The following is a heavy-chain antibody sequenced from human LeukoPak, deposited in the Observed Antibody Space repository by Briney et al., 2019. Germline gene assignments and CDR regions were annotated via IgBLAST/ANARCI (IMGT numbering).Heavy chain of an antibody. Sequence: ASVKVSCKASGYTFTGYYMHWVRQAPGQGLEWMGWINPNSGGTNYAQKFQGRVTMTRDTSISTAYMELSRLRSDDTAVCYCARDHGGDWNVDYWGQGTLVTVSS. CDR2: INPNSGGT. CDR3: ARDHGGDWNVDY. J-gene: IGHJ4*02. V-gene: IGHV1-2*02. CDR1: GYTFTGYY. D-gene: IGHD1-1*01.